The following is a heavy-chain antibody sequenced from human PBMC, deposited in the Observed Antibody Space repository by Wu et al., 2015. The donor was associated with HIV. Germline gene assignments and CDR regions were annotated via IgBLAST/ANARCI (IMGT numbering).Heavy chain of an antibody. CDR3: TRGSNSWASDV. V-gene: IGHV1-18*04. CDR1: GYTFTAFY. D-gene: IGHD2/OR15-2a*01. Sequence: QVQLVQSGAEVKKPGASVKVSCKASGYTFTAFYLHWVRQAPGEGLEWVGWISAYNGKTDYSQKLLGRVTMTTDTSTNTAYLDLRSLTVDDTAVYYCTRGSNSWASDVWGPGTKVIVSS. CDR2: ISAYNGKT. J-gene: IGHJ3*01.